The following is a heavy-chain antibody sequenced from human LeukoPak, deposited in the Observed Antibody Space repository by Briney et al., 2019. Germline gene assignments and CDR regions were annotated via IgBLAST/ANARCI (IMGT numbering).Heavy chain of an antibody. CDR1: GGSISSNSYY. CDR2: IYYSGST. Sequence: SETLSLTCAVSGGSISSNSYYWGWIRQPPGKGLEWIGSIYYSGSTYYNPSLKSRVTISVDTSKNQFSLKLSSLTVADTAVYYCARDFSYHVSGSYSHFDYWGQGILVTVSS. V-gene: IGHV4-39*07. D-gene: IGHD3-10*01. CDR3: ARDFSYHVSGSYSHFDY. J-gene: IGHJ4*02.